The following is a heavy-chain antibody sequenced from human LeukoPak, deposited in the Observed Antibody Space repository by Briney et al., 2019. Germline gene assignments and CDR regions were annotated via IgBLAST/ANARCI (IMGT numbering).Heavy chain of an antibody. V-gene: IGHV1-46*01. CDR2: INPSGGST. CDR3: ARDQDWNYAFEI. J-gene: IGHJ3*02. Sequence: GASVKLSCEASGYTLTSYFIHWARQAPVQGLEWMGIINPSGGSTSYAQRFQGRVTMTRDTSTSTDYMEMSRLRSEDTAVYYCARDQDWNYAFEIWGQGTMVTVSS. CDR1: GYTLTSYF. D-gene: IGHD1-7*01.